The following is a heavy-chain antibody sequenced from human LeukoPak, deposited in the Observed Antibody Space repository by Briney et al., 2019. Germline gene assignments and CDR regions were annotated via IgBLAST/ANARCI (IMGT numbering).Heavy chain of an antibody. CDR2: SYYSGST. D-gene: IGHD4-17*01. J-gene: IGHJ4*02. Sequence: SETLSLTCTVSGGSISSYYWSWIRQPPGKGLEWIGYSYYSGSTNYNPSPKSRVTISVDTSKNQFSLKLSSVTAADTAVYYCATVVTRDYFDYWGQGTLVTVSS. V-gene: IGHV4-59*01. CDR1: GGSISSYY. CDR3: ATVVTRDYFDY.